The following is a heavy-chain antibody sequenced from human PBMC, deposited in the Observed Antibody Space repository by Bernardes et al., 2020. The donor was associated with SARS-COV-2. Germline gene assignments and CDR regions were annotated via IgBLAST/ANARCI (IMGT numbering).Heavy chain of an antibody. D-gene: IGHD7-27*01. Sequence: SETLSLTCTVSGGSISSYYWSWIRQPPGKGLEWIGYIYYSGSTNYNPSLKSRVTISVDTSKNQFSLKLSSVTAADTAVYYCARFYPTGRQDAFDIWGQGTMVTVSS. CDR2: IYYSGST. J-gene: IGHJ3*02. CDR1: GGSISSYY. CDR3: ARFYPTGRQDAFDI. V-gene: IGHV4-59*08.